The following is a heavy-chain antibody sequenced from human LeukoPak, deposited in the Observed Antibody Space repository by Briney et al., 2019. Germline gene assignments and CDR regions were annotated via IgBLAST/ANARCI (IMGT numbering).Heavy chain of an antibody. V-gene: IGHV3-9*01. D-gene: IGHD3-22*01. J-gene: IGHJ4*02. CDR3: ANGFYDSSGTTLGY. CDR1: GFTFDDYA. CDR2: ISWNSGNI. Sequence: GRSLRLSCAASGFTFDDYAMHWVRHAPGKGLEWVSGISWNSGNIGYADSVKGRFTISRDNAKNSLYLQMNSLRAEDTALYYCANGFYDSSGTTLGYWGQGTLVTVSS.